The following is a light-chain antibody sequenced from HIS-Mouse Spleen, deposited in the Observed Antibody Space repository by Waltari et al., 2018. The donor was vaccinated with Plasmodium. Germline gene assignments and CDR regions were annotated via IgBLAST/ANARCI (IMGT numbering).Light chain of an antibody. J-gene: IGKJ5*01. CDR3: QQRSNWPPT. CDR1: QSFSSY. V-gene: IGKV3-11*01. Sequence: EIVLTQSPATLSLSPGERATLSCRASQSFSSYLAWYQQKPGQAPRLLIYDASNRATGIPARFSGSGSGTDFTLTISSLEPEDFALYYCQQRSNWPPTFGQGTRLEIK. CDR2: DAS.